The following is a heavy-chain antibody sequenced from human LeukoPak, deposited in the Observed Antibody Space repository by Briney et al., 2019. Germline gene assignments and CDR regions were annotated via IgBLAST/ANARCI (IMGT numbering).Heavy chain of an antibody. V-gene: IGHV3-23*01. CDR1: GFTFSSYA. D-gene: IGHD4-17*01. CDR3: AKATTVTTTGDY. Sequence: GSLRLSCAASGFTFSSYAVNWVRQAPGKGLEWVSAISGSGGSTYNADSVKGRFTISRDNSKNTLYLQVNSLKAEDTAVYYCAKATTVTTTGDYWGQGTLVTVSS. J-gene: IGHJ4*02. CDR2: ISGSGGST.